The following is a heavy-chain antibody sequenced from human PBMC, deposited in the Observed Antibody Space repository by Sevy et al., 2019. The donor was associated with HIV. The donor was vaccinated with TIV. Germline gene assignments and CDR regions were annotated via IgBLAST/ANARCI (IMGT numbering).Heavy chain of an antibody. Sequence: GGSLRLSCAATGFTFSNYAMHWVRQAPGKGLEWVAIIWSDGAYQYHGDSVKGRFTISRDKSKITLYLQMNNVGVEDTAVYYCARGGYYYDNAAYYALDSWGQGTLVTVSS. D-gene: IGHD3-22*01. CDR2: IWSDGAYQ. CDR1: GFTFSNYA. V-gene: IGHV3-33*01. J-gene: IGHJ4*02. CDR3: ARGGYYYDNAAYYALDS.